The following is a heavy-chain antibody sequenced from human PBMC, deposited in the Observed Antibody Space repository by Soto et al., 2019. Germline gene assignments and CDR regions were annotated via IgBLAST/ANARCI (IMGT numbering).Heavy chain of an antibody. CDR1: GGSISSYC. CDR3: ARGRRSSSSPGYYFDY. Sequence: SETLSLTCTVSGGSISSYCWTWIRQPPGRGLEWIGDVYYSGNTNSNPSLKSRVTISVDTSRSQFSLKLSSVTAADTAVYYCARGRRSSSSPGYYFDYWGQGTLVTVSS. D-gene: IGHD6-6*01. J-gene: IGHJ4*02. V-gene: IGHV4-59*12. CDR2: VYYSGNT.